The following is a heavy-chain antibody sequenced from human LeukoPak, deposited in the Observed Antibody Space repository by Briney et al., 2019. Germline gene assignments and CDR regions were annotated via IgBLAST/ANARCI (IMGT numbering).Heavy chain of an antibody. CDR2: IYYSGST. Sequence: PGGSLRLSCAASGFTFSDYYMSWIRQPPGKGLEWIGYIYYSGSTNYNPSLKSRVTISVDTSKNQFSLKLSSVTAADTAVYYCARGSRGYSSWGQGTLVTVSS. J-gene: IGHJ5*02. V-gene: IGHV4-59*01. CDR1: GFTFSDYY. D-gene: IGHD5-18*01. CDR3: ARGSRGYSS.